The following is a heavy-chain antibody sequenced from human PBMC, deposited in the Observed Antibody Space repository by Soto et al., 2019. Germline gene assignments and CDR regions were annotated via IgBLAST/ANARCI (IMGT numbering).Heavy chain of an antibody. D-gene: IGHD3-10*01. CDR3: AKFYYGSGGYFDD. CDR1: GFTFSSYA. Sequence: EVQLLESGGGLVQPGGSLRLSCAASGFTFSSYAMSWVRQAPGKGLEWVSAISGSGDSTYYADSVNGRFTISRDSSKNTLYLQMNSLRAEDTAVYYCAKFYYGSGGYFDDWVKGTLVTVSS. J-gene: IGHJ4*02. V-gene: IGHV3-23*01. CDR2: ISGSGDST.